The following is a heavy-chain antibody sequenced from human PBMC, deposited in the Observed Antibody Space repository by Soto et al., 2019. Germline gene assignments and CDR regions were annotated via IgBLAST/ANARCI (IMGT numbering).Heavy chain of an antibody. Sequence: GGSLRLSCAASGFTFSSYWMHWVRQAPGKGLVWVSRINSDGSSTSYADSVKGRFTISRDNAKNTLYLQMNSLRAEDTAVYYCARVGREYYFDYWGQGTLVTVSS. CDR1: GFTFSSYW. CDR3: ARVGREYYFDY. CDR2: INSDGSST. V-gene: IGHV3-74*01. J-gene: IGHJ4*02.